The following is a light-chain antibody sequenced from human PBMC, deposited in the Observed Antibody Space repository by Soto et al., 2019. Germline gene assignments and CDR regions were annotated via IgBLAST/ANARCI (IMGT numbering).Light chain of an antibody. CDR2: GAS. Sequence: EIVLTQSPGTLSLSPGEGATLSCRASHSVASTYLAWYQQKPGLTPRLIIYGASNRDSGPPDWFSGGGSGTDFTLTISRLEPEDFAVYYCQQYGSSSFTFGQGTKLEIK. V-gene: IGKV3-20*01. CDR1: HSVASTY. J-gene: IGKJ2*01. CDR3: QQYGSSSFT.